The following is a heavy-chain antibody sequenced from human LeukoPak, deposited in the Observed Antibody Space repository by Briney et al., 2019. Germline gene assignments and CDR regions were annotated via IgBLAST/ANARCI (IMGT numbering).Heavy chain of an antibody. CDR1: GGSISSYY. CDR2: IYYSGST. V-gene: IGHV4-59*01. J-gene: IGHJ4*02. D-gene: IGHD2-2*01. Sequence: SETLSLTCTVSGGSISSYYWSWIRQPPGKGLEWIGYIYYSGSTNYNPSLKSRVTISVDTSKNQFSLKLSSVTAAVTAVYYCARAVLGYCSSTSCYPYEDYWGQGTLVTVSS. CDR3: ARAVLGYCSSTSCYPYEDY.